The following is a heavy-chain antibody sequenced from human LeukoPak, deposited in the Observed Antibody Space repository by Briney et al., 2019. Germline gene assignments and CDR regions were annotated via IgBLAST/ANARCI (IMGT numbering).Heavy chain of an antibody. CDR1: GDTVTPYN. CDR3: ARYCGDTTCPYDAFDV. J-gene: IGHJ3*01. V-gene: IGHV1-8*01. CDR2: INPNNGNT. Sequence: ASVKVSCKTSGDTVTPYNIHWVRQTTGQGLEWMGWINPNNGNTGYAAKFQGRLTITRSTSTMTAFMDLSSLESEDTAVYYCARYCGDTTCPYDAFDVWGQGTMVTVSS. D-gene: IGHD2-21*01.